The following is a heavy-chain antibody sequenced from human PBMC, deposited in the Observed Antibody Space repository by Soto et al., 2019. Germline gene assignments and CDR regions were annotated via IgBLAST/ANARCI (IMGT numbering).Heavy chain of an antibody. CDR3: AKASRNCDFWSGFRYGVDV. Sequence: LRLSCAASGFTFSSYAMSWVRQAPAKGLEWVSSISNNAGNTYYIDYVKGRFTMSRDNSKNTIFLQMNSLRAEDTAVYYCAKASRNCDFWSGFRYGVDVWGQGTTVTVSS. CDR1: GFTFSSYA. D-gene: IGHD3-3*01. CDR2: ISNNAGNT. V-gene: IGHV3-23*01. J-gene: IGHJ6*01.